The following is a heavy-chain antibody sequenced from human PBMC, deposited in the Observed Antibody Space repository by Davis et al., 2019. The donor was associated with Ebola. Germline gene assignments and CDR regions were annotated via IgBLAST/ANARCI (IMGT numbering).Heavy chain of an antibody. CDR2: VYSTGST. CDR1: GGSISSGGYS. D-gene: IGHD3-22*01. J-gene: IGHJ4*02. Sequence: LRLSCAVSGGSISSGGYSWSWIRQPPGKRLEWTGFVYSTGSTYYSPSLRSRVTISVDTSKNLFSLKLTSVTAADTAVYYCARGDSYYDPSGYYAGPEAPDHWGQGTLVSVSS. V-gene: IGHV4-30-4*07. CDR3: ARGDSYYDPSGYYAGPEAPDH.